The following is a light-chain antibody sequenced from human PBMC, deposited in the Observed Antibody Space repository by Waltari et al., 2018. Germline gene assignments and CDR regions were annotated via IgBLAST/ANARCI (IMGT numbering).Light chain of an antibody. CDR2: AAS. V-gene: IGKV1D-12*01. CDR3: QQANSFPPS. J-gene: IGKJ4*01. CDR1: QDISKW. Sequence: DIQMTQSPSSVSASVGDRVTITCRASQDISKWVAWYQQQPGKAPKLLIYAASSLRNGVPSRFSGSGSGTDFTLTISSLQPEDFATYYCQQANSFPPSFGGGTKVEIK.